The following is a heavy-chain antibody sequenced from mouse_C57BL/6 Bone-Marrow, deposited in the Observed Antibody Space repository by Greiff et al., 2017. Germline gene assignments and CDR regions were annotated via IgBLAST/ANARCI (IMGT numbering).Heavy chain of an antibody. CDR1: GYSITSGYY. V-gene: IGHV3-6*01. CDR2: ISYDGSN. J-gene: IGHJ4*01. D-gene: IGHD2-12*01. Sequence: ESGPGLVKPSQSLSLTCSVTGYSITSGYYWNWIRQFPGNKLEWMGYISYDGSNNYNPFLKNRISITRDTSKNQFFLKLNSVTTEDTATYDGERGRRRGKRMDYWGQGTSVTVSS. CDR3: ERGRRRGKRMDY.